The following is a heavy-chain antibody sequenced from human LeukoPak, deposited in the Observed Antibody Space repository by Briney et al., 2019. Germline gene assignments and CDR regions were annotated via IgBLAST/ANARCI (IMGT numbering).Heavy chain of an antibody. Sequence: SETLSLTCSVSGGSISNRSSYWGWIRQPPGKGLEWIGSVYYTGSAYYNPSLKSRVTISVDTSKNQFSLRLNSVPAADTAVYYCXXALERPEKFDYWGQGTLVTVSS. D-gene: IGHD1-1*01. V-gene: IGHV4-39*01. CDR3: XXALERPEKFDY. CDR1: GGSISNRSSY. CDR2: VYYTGSA. J-gene: IGHJ4*02.